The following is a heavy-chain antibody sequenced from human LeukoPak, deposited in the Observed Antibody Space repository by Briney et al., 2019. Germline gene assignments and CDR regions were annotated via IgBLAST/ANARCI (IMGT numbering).Heavy chain of an antibody. Sequence: SQTLSLTCTVSGGSISSGSHYWSWIRQPAGKGLEWIGEINHSGSTNYNPSLKSRVTISVDTSKNQFSLKLSSVTAADTAVYYCARHSSTYDYVWGSYRRTGLDYWGQGTLVTVSS. CDR1: GGSISSGSHY. D-gene: IGHD3-16*02. CDR3: ARHSSTYDYVWGSYRRTGLDY. CDR2: INHSGST. J-gene: IGHJ4*02. V-gene: IGHV4-61*09.